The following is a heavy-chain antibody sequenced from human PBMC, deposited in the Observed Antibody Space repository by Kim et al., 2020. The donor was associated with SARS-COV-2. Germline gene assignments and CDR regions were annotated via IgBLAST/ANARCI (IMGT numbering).Heavy chain of an antibody. CDR3: ARGVGATHFDY. Sequence: TNSAPNLQGRVTMTTDPSTRTAYMELRSLRSDDTAVYYCARGVGATHFDYWGQETLVTVSS. D-gene: IGHD1-26*01. CDR2: T. V-gene: IGHV1-18*01. J-gene: IGHJ4*02.